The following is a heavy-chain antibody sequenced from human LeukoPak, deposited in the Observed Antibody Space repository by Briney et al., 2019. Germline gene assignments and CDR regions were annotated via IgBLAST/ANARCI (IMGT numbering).Heavy chain of an antibody. CDR2: IYAGGSI. CDR1: GFTFSSYA. J-gene: IGHJ4*02. V-gene: IGHV3-23*03. CDR3: AGGSGYNFGNFDY. Sequence: GGSLRLSCAASGFTFSSYAMNWVRQAPGKGLEWVSVIYAGGSIFYADSVRGRFTISRDNSKNTLYLQMDSLRAEDTAVYYCAGGSGYNFGNFDYWGQGTLVTVSS. D-gene: IGHD5-18*01.